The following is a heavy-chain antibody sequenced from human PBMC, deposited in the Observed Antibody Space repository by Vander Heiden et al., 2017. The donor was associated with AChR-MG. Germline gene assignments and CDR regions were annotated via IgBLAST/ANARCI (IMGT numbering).Heavy chain of an antibody. V-gene: IGHV3-30*18. Sequence: QVQLVESGGGVVQPGRSRSLSGAASGFTFSSYGMPWVRQAPGKGLEWVAVISYDGRNKYYADSVKGRFTISRDNSKNTLYLQMNSLRAEDTAVYYCAKVVAVAGSAFVYYYYGMDVWGQGTTVTVSS. D-gene: IGHD6-19*01. J-gene: IGHJ6*02. CDR2: ISYDGRNK. CDR1: GFTFSSYG. CDR3: AKVVAVAGSAFVYYYYGMDV.